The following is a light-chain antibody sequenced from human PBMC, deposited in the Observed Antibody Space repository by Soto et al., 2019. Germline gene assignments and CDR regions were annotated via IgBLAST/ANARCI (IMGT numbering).Light chain of an antibody. CDR2: GAS. CDR3: QQYTNWPPGT. J-gene: IGKJ1*01. V-gene: IGKV3-15*01. Sequence: EIVGKQAADKLSVSAGGRATVSCRASQSGSSNLAWYQQKPGQAPRLLIYGASTRATGIPSRFSGSGSGTEFTLIISSLQSEDFAVYYCQQYTNWPPGTFARGTKVDIK. CDR1: QSGSSN.